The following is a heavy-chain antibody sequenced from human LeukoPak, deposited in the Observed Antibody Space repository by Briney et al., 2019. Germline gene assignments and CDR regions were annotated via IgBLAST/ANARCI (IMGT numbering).Heavy chain of an antibody. V-gene: IGHV1-69*13. CDR3: ASPERRPYCGGDCFPLGLAGTDAFDI. D-gene: IGHD2-21*02. CDR2: IIPICGTA. J-gene: IGHJ3*02. Sequence: SVKISCKASGYSFTSYGISWVRQAPGKGLEWMGGIIPICGTANYAQKFQGRVTITADESTSTAYMELSSLRSEDTAVYYWASPERRPYCGGDCFPLGLAGTDAFDIWGQGTMVTVSS. CDR1: GYSFTSYG.